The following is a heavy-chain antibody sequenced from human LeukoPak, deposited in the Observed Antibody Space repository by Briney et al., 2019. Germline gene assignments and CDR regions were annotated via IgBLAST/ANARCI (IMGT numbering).Heavy chain of an antibody. J-gene: IGHJ4*02. CDR3: ARVMGILWFGGFPFDY. V-gene: IGHV3-21*01. D-gene: IGHD3-10*01. CDR1: GFTFSSYS. CDR2: ISSSSSYI. Sequence: GGSLRLSCAASGFTFSSYSMNWVRQAPGKGLEWVSSISSSSSYIYYADSVKGRFTISRDNAKNSLYLQMNSLRAEDTAVYYCARVMGILWFGGFPFDYWGQGTLVTVSS.